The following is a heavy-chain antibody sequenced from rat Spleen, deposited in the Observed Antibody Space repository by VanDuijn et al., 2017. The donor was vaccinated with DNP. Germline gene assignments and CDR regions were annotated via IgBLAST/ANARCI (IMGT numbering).Heavy chain of an antibody. D-gene: IGHD1-11*01. CDR1: GYSITSSYR. J-gene: IGHJ2*01. CDR3: ARMHYGCDN. Sequence: VQLQESGPGLVKPSQSLSLTCSVTGYSITSSYRWNWIRRFPGNKPEWMGYINSAGSTHYNPSLKSRITITRDTSKNQFFLQVNSVTTEDTATYYCARMHYGCDNWGQGVMVTVSS. CDR2: INSAGST. V-gene: IGHV3-3*01.